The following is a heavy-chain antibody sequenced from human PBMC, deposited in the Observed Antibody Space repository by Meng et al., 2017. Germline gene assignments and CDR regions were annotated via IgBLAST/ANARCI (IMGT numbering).Heavy chain of an antibody. D-gene: IGHD6-13*01. V-gene: IGHV3-33*01. Sequence: QVQLVESGGGVVQPGRSLRLSCAASGFTFSSFGMHWFRLAPGKVLEWVAAIWYDGSKEYYADSVKGRFTIFRDNSKNTLYLQMNSLRAEDTAVYYCARDLGYSPDYRGQGTLVTVSS. J-gene: IGHJ4*02. CDR2: IWYDGSKE. CDR1: GFTFSSFG. CDR3: ARDLGYSPDY.